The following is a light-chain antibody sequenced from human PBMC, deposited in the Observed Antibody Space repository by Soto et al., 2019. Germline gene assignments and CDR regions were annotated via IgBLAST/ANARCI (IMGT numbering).Light chain of an antibody. Sequence: EIVLTQSPGTLSLSPKERATLSCRASQSVTSSYIAWYQQKPGQAPRLLIYGASNRATGIPDRFSGSGSGTDFTLMISRLETEDFAVYYCQQFGVTRWAFGQGTK. J-gene: IGKJ1*01. CDR2: GAS. CDR3: QQFGVTRWA. CDR1: QSVTSSY. V-gene: IGKV3-20*01.